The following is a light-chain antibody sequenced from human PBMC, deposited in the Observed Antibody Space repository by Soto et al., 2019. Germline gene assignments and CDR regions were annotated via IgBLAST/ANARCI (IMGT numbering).Light chain of an antibody. CDR2: DVT. V-gene: IGLV2-14*01. CDR3: ISYASINTYV. CDR1: SSDVGGYDY. J-gene: IGLJ1*01. Sequence: QSVLTQPASVSGSPGQSITISCTGTSSDVGGYDYVSWYQQHPGKAPKLMIYDVTHRPSGVSNRFSGSKSGNTASLTISGLQAEDEADYYCISYASINTYVFGTGTKVTVL.